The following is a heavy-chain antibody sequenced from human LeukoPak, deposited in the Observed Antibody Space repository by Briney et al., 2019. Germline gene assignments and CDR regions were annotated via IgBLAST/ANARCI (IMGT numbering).Heavy chain of an antibody. J-gene: IGHJ1*01. CDR3: AGWSGMIEPIEH. V-gene: IGHV4-31*03. Sequence: TSQTLSLTCTVSGGSISSGGYYWSWIRQHPGKGMEWIGYIYYSGSTYYNPSLKSRVTISVDTSKNQFSLKLSSVTAADTAVYYCAGWSGMIEPIEHWGQGTLVTVSS. CDR1: GGSISSGGYY. D-gene: IGHD3-22*01. CDR2: IYYSGST.